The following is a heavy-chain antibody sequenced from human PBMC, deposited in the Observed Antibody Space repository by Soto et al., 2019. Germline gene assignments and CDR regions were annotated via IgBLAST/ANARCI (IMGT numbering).Heavy chain of an antibody. CDR1: GYTFGLYE. V-gene: IGHV1-18*01. J-gene: IGHJ1*01. D-gene: IGHD1-20*01. CDR3: ERCRGPGAMTGIEYFQH. CDR2: ITPHNGNI. Sequence: QVQLVQSGREVKKPGDSVQVSCQASGYTFGLYEITWVRLAPGQGLEWMGWITPHNGNIKSAQKFQGRVTMTTDTSTTTAYLELRSLRSDDTAVDYCERCRGPGAMTGIEYFQHWGQGTLVTVSS.